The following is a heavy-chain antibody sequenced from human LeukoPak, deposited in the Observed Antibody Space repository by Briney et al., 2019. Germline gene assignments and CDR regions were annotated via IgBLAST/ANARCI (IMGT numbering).Heavy chain of an antibody. J-gene: IGHJ5*02. CDR2: IYYSGST. Sequence: PSETLSLTCTVSGGSISSYYWSWIRQPTGKGLEWTGYIYYSGSTNYNPSLKSRVTISVDTSKNQFSLKLSSVTAADTAVYYCARTYYDILTGLNWFGPWGQGTLVTVSS. V-gene: IGHV4-59*01. CDR1: GGSISSYY. CDR3: ARTYYDILTGLNWFGP. D-gene: IGHD3-9*01.